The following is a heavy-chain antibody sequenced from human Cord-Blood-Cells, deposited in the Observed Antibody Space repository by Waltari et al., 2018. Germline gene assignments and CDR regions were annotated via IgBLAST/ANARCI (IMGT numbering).Heavy chain of an antibody. J-gene: IGHJ3*02. CDR3: AKALAAADDAFDI. CDR2: ISGSGGST. V-gene: IGHV3-23*01. Sequence: EVQLLESGGGLVQPGGSLRLSCAASGFTFSSYAMSWVRQAPGKGLEGVSAISGSGGSTYYAESVKGRFTISRDNSKNTLYLQMNSLRAEDTAVYYCAKALAAADDAFDIWGQGTMVTVSS. D-gene: IGHD6-13*01. CDR1: GFTFSSYA.